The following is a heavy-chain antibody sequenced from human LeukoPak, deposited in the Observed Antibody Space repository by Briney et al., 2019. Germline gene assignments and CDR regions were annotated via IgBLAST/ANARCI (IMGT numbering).Heavy chain of an antibody. CDR1: GFTFSSYA. J-gene: IGHJ5*02. V-gene: IGHV3-11*01. CDR3: ARDKKGVVSFWSAQYGGYNWFDP. D-gene: IGHD3-3*01. CDR2: ISSSGSTI. Sequence: KPGGSLRLSCAASGFTFSSYAMSWIRQAPGKGLEWVSYISSSGSTIYYADSVKGRFTISRDNAKNSLYLQMNSLRAEDTAVYYCARDKKGVVSFWSAQYGGYNWFDPWGQGTLVTVSS.